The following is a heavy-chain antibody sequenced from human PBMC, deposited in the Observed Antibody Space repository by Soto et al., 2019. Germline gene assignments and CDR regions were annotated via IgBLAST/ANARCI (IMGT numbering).Heavy chain of an antibody. Sequence: SETLSLTCTVSGGSVSSGSYYWSWIRQPPGKGLEWIGYIYYSGSTNYNPSLKSRVTISVDTSKNQFSLKLSSVTAADTAVYYCRRDWRDNGVSLARFDPWGQGTLVTVSS. J-gene: IGHJ5*01. CDR3: RRDWRDNGVSLARFDP. V-gene: IGHV4-61*01. CDR1: GGSVSSGSYY. D-gene: IGHD4-17*01. CDR2: IYYSGST.